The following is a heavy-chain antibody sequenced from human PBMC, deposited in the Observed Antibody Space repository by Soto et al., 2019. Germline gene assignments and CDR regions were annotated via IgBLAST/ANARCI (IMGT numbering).Heavy chain of an antibody. CDR2: INPNSGGT. D-gene: IGHD6-13*01. V-gene: IGHV1-2*02. J-gene: IGHJ4*02. CDR1: GYTFTGYY. CDR3: ARGSRIAAAGRALDY. Sequence: ASVKVSCKASGYTFTGYYMHWVRQAPGQGLEWMGWINPNSGGTNYAQKFQGRVTMTRDTSISTAYMELSRLRPDDTAVYYCARGSRIAAAGRALDYWGQGTLVTVSS.